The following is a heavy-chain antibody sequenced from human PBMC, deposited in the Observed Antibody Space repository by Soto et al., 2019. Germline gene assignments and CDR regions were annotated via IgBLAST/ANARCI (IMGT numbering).Heavy chain of an antibody. J-gene: IGHJ4*02. V-gene: IGHV3-74*01. D-gene: IGHD1-26*01. CDR3: ARQTGLGATNY. Sequence: GGSLRLSCAGSGFTFNNFWMHWFRQAPGKGLGWVARINTDGSVTSHADSVKGRFTISRDNAKSTLYLQMNSLRAEDSARYYCARQTGLGATNYWGGGTLVTVSS. CDR2: INTDGSVT. CDR1: GFTFNNFW.